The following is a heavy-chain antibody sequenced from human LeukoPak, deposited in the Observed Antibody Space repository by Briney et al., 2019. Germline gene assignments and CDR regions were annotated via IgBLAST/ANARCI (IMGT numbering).Heavy chain of an antibody. J-gene: IGHJ5*02. CDR3: ARHPMVRGVITAWFDP. D-gene: IGHD3-10*01. Sequence: SETLSLTCAVSGGSISSFYWSWIRQPPGKGLEWIGYIYYSGSTNYNPSLKSRVTISVDTSKNQFPLKLSSVTAADTAVYYCARHPMVRGVITAWFDPWGQGTLVTVSS. V-gene: IGHV4-59*08. CDR1: GGSISSFY. CDR2: IYYSGST.